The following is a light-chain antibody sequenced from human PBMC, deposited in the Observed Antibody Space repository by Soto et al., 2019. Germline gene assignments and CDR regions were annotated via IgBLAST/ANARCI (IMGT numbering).Light chain of an antibody. CDR1: SSDVGGYNY. J-gene: IGLJ2*01. CDR2: EVS. CDR3: SSYGDSNNYVV. V-gene: IGLV2-8*01. Sequence: QSALTQPPSASGSPGQSVTISCTGTSSDVGGYNYVSWYQQHPGTAPKLMIYEVSRRPSGVPDRFSGSKSGNTASLTVSGLQPEDEGHYYCSSYGDSNNYVVFGGGTKLTVL.